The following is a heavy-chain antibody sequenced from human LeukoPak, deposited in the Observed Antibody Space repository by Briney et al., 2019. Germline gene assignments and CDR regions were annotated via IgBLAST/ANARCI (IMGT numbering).Heavy chain of an antibody. CDR2: IKSDGSET. D-gene: IGHD3-3*02. CDR1: GFTLSRHW. V-gene: IGHV3-74*01. CDR3: ARVISYFDL. Sequence: GGSLRLSCAASGFTLSRHWMHWVLQGPGKGLEWVSRIKSDGSETQYADSVKGRFTISRDNAHNTLYLQMTSLRPEDTAIYYCARVISYFDLWGQGALVTASS. J-gene: IGHJ4*02.